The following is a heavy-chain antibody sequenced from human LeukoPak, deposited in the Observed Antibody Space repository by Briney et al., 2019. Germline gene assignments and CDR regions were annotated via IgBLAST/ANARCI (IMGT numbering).Heavy chain of an antibody. CDR2: IYTSGST. D-gene: IGHD5-24*01. CDR1: GGSISSGSYY. CDR3: ARDGRDGYNLAD. V-gene: IGHV4-61*02. J-gene: IGHJ4*02. Sequence: SETLSLTCTVSGGSISSGSYYWSWIRQPAGKGLEWIGRIYTSGSTNYNPSLKSRVTISVDTSKNQFSLKLSSVTAADTAVYYCARDGRDGYNLADWGQGTLVTVSS.